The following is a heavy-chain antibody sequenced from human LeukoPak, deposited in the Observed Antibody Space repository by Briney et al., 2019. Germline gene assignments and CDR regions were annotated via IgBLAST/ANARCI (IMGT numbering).Heavy chain of an antibody. D-gene: IGHD3-22*01. Sequence: PSETLSLTCTVSGGSNSRSSNYWGWIRQSPGKGLEWIGSIYYSGSTYYNPSLKSRVTISVDTSKNQFSLKLSSVTAADTAVYYCARETYYYDSSGFDYFDYWGQGTLVTVSS. J-gene: IGHJ4*02. CDR3: ARETYYYDSSGFDYFDY. CDR2: IYYSGST. V-gene: IGHV4-39*07. CDR1: GGSNSRSSNY.